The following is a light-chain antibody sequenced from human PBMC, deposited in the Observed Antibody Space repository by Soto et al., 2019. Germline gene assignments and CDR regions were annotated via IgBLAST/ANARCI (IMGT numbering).Light chain of an antibody. Sequence: PGERVTLSCRASQSVSSSYLTWYQQKPGQAPRLLIYGASTRATSIPARFSGSGSGTDFTLTISSLQPEDFATYYCQQSYSTYITFGQGTRLEIK. CDR3: QQSYSTYIT. CDR1: QSVSSSY. CDR2: GAS. J-gene: IGKJ5*01. V-gene: IGKV3D-7*01.